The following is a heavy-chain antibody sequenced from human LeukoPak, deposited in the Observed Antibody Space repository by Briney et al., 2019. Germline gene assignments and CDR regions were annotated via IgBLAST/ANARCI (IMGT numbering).Heavy chain of an antibody. CDR1: GFAFSDFA. CDR3: TTLGYRSGDAYNSPGN. J-gene: IGHJ4*02. V-gene: IGHV3-73*01. CDR2: IKSKVNNYAT. Sequence: GGSLRLSCAASGFAFSDFAMHWVRQASGKGLEWVGRIKSKVNNYATAYAASVKGRFTLSRNDSKNTAYLQMNSLKTEDTAVYYCTTLGYRSGDAYNSPGNWDQGTLVTVSS. D-gene: IGHD3-16*01.